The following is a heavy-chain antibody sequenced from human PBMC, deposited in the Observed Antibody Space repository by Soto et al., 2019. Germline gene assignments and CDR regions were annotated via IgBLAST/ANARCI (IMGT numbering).Heavy chain of an antibody. D-gene: IGHD4-17*01. CDR2: INPNSGGT. CDR1: GYTFTGYY. CDR3: ARGSSTTGGDDAFDI. J-gene: IGHJ3*02. Sequence: APVKVSCKTSGYTFTGYYMHWVRQAPGQGLEWMGWINPNSGGTNYAQKFQGWVTMTRDTSISTAYMELSRLRSDDTAVYYCARGSSTTGGDDAFDIWGQGTMVTVSS. V-gene: IGHV1-2*04.